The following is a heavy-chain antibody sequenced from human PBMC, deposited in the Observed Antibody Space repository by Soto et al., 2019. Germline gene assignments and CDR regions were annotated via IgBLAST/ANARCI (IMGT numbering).Heavy chain of an antibody. CDR3: ASLQATVTTWDY. J-gene: IGHJ4*02. V-gene: IGHV3-48*03. CDR2: ISSSGSTI. D-gene: IGHD4-17*01. CDR1: GFTFSSYE. Sequence: GGSLRLSCAASGFTFSSYEMNWVRQAPGKGLEWVSYISSSGSTIYYADSVKGRFTISRDNAKNSLYLQMNSPRAEDTAVYYCASLQATVTTWDYWGQGTLVTVSS.